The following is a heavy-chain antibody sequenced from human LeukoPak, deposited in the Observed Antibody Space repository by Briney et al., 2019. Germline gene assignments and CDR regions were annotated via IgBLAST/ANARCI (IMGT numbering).Heavy chain of an antibody. J-gene: IGHJ3*02. V-gene: IGHV4-34*01. CDR1: GGSFSNYY. Sequence: SETLSLTCAVYGGSFSNYYWSWIRQPPGKGLEWIGEINHSGSTNYNPSLKSRVTISVDTSKNQFSLKLSSVTAADTAVYYCASGGLKYYYDSSGYPNDAFDIWGQGTMVTVSS. D-gene: IGHD3-22*01. CDR3: ASGGLKYYYDSSGYPNDAFDI. CDR2: INHSGST.